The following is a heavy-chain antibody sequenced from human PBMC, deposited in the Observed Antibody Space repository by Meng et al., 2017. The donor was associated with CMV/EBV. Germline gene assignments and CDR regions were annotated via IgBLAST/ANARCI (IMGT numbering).Heavy chain of an antibody. D-gene: IGHD3-9*01. J-gene: IGHJ6*02. Sequence: GESLKISCTASGFTFSSYWVTWVRQAPGEELEWVANIKQGGSEKYYVDSVKGRFTISRDNAKRSVYLQMNSLRADDTAVYYCARYPGNDNSTYSYFGMDVWGRGTTVTVSS. CDR1: GFTFSSYW. CDR3: ARYPGNDNSTYSYFGMDV. V-gene: IGHV3-7*01. CDR2: IKQGGSEK.